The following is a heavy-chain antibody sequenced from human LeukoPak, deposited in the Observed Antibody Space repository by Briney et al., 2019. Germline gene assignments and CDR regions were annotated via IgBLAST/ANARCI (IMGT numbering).Heavy chain of an antibody. Sequence: GCSVNVSCKASGCTFINYYMHGVRQAPGQGLEGMGWINPNSGGTNYAQKFQGRVTMTRDTSISTAYMELNRLRSADTAVYYCGRDSTTKYCSSTSWYMESFDYWGQGPLVPVSS. CDR1: GCTFINYY. CDR3: GRDSTTKYCSSTSWYMESFDY. J-gene: IGHJ4*02. CDR2: INPNSGGT. D-gene: IGHD2-2*02. V-gene: IGHV1-2*02.